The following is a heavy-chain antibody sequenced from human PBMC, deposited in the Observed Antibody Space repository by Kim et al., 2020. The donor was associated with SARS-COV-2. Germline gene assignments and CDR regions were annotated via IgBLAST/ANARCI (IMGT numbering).Heavy chain of an antibody. J-gene: IGHJ6*02. D-gene: IGHD3-10*01. CDR1: GGSISSGSYY. Sequence: SETLSLTCTVSGGSISSGSYYWSWIRQPAGKGLEWIGRIYTSGSTNYNPSLKSRVTISVDTSKNQFSLKLSSVTAADTAVYYCARSLTMVRGVIGYYYYGMDVWGQGTTVTVSS. CDR3: ARSLTMVRGVIGYYYYGMDV. V-gene: IGHV4-61*02. CDR2: IYTSGST.